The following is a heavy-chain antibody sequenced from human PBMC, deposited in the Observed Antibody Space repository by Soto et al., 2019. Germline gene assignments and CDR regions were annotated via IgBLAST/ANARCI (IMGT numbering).Heavy chain of an antibody. D-gene: IGHD6-6*01. CDR2: IIPIFGTA. V-gene: IGHV1-69*12. CDR3: ACPRSSYYYYGMDV. Sequence: QVQLVQSGAEVKKPGSSVKVSCKASGGTFSSYAISWVRQAPGQGLEWMGGIIPIFGTANYAQKFQGRVTITADESTSTVYVELSSLRSEATAVYYCACPRSSYYYYGMDVWGQGATVTVSS. J-gene: IGHJ6*02. CDR1: GGTFSSYA.